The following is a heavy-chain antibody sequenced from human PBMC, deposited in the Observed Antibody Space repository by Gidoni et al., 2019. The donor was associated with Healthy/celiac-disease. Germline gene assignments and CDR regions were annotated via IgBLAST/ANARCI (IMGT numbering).Heavy chain of an antibody. D-gene: IGHD1-26*01. J-gene: IGHJ4*02. CDR2: ISGNSGSI. Sequence: EVQLVESGGGLVQPGRSLRLSCAASGFTFDEYAMHWVRQAPGKGLEWASGISGNSGSIGYADSVQGRFTISRDNAKNSLYLQMNSLRAEDTALYYCAKARSYYYFDYWGQGTLVTVSS. CDR3: AKARSYYYFDY. V-gene: IGHV3-9*01. CDR1: GFTFDEYA.